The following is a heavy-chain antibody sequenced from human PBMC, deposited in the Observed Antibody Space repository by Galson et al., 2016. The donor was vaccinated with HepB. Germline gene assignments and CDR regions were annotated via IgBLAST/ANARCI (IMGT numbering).Heavy chain of an antibody. D-gene: IGHD6-19*01. CDR1: GYTFTSYV. CDR2: INTDNDNT. Sequence: SVKVSCKASGYTFTSYVMHWVRQAPGQRLEWMGWINTDNDNTKYSQKFQGRVTISRDTSASTAYMELSSLRSEDTAVYYCARNIAVAVYFFDYWGQGTLVTVSS. V-gene: IGHV1-3*04. CDR3: ARNIAVAVYFFDY. J-gene: IGHJ4*02.